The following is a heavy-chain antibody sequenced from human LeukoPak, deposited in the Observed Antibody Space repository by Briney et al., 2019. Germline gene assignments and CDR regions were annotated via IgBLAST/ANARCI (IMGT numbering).Heavy chain of an antibody. D-gene: IGHD5-18*01. V-gene: IGHV4-34*01. CDR3: ARSATRRYSYGYGASDY. Sequence: SETLSLTCAVYGGSFSGYYWSWIRQPPGKGLEWIGAINHSGSTNYNPSLKSRVTISVDTSKNQFSLKLSSVTAADTAVYYCARSATRRYSYGYGASDYWGQGTLVTVSS. CDR2: INHSGST. CDR1: GGSFSGYY. J-gene: IGHJ4*02.